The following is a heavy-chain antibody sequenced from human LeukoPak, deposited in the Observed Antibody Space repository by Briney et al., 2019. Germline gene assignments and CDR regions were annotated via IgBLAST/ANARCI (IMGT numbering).Heavy chain of an antibody. D-gene: IGHD3-16*01. J-gene: IGHJ6*02. CDR3: ARFRGYGMDV. CDR2: INSEGSST. V-gene: IGHV3-74*01. CDR1: GFTFSSNW. Sequence: GGSLKLSCAASGFTFSSNWMHWVRQAPGKGLVWVSRINSEGSSTSYADSVKGRFTISRDNAKNTLYLQMNSLRAEDTAVYYCARFRGYGMDVWGQGTTVTVSS.